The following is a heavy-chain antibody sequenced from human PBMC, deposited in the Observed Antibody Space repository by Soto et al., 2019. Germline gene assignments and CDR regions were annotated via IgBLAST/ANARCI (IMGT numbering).Heavy chain of an antibody. D-gene: IGHD3-3*01. Sequence: SLLLSCAASGFTFSDYYMSWMRQAAGKGLEWVSYISSSGSTIYYADSVKGRFTISRDNAKNSLYLQMNSLRAEDTAVYYCARVTATIFGVVDAFDIWGQGTMVTVSS. CDR2: ISSSGSTI. CDR1: GFTFSDYY. J-gene: IGHJ3*02. CDR3: ARVTATIFGVVDAFDI. V-gene: IGHV3-11*01.